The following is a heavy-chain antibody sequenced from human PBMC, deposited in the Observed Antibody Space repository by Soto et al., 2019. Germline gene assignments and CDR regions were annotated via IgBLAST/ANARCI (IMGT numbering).Heavy chain of an antibody. CDR3: ARKAAMGNWCDP. CDR2: IIPIFGKA. J-gene: IGHJ5*02. D-gene: IGHD5-18*01. Sequence: QVQLVQSGAEVKKPGSSVKVSCKASGGTFSSYAISWVRQAPGQGLEWMGGIIPIFGKANYAQKFQGRVTITPDESTSTAYMELSSLRSEDTAVYDCARKAAMGNWCDPWGQGTLVNVSS. V-gene: IGHV1-69*01. CDR1: GGTFSSYA.